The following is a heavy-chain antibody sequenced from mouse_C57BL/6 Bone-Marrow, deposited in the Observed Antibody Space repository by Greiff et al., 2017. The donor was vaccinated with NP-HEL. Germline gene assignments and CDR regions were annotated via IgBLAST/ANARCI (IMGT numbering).Heavy chain of an antibody. CDR2: IHPNSGST. Sequence: QVQLQQPGAELVKPGASVKLSCKASGYTFTSYWMHWVKQRPGQGLEWIGMIHPNSGSTNYHEKFKSKATLTVDKSSSTAYMQLSSLTSEDSAVYYCAYYDGSSLDYWGQGTTLTVSS. CDR1: GYTFTSYW. J-gene: IGHJ2*01. V-gene: IGHV1-64*01. CDR3: AYYDGSSLDY. D-gene: IGHD1-1*01.